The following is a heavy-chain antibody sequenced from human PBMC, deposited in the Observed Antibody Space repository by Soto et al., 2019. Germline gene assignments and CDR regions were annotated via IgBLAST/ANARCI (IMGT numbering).Heavy chain of an antibody. V-gene: IGHV3-20*04. D-gene: IGHD5-12*01. Sequence: GGSLRLSCAASGFTFDDYGMSWVRQAPGKGLEWVSGINWNGGSTGYADSMKGRFTISRDNAKKSLYLQMNSLRAEDTALYYCARYSGYDSGDFDYWGQGTLVTVSS. CDR1: GFTFDDYG. J-gene: IGHJ4*02. CDR2: INWNGGST. CDR3: ARYSGYDSGDFDY.